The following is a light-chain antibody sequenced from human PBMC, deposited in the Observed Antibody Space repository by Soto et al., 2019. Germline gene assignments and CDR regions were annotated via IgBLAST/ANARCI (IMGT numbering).Light chain of an antibody. CDR2: AAS. CDR3: QQFKCYTIT. J-gene: IGKJ5*01. V-gene: IGKV1-9*01. CDR1: QGISSY. Sequence: MPLTQSPSVLSALEGAPVTIXSRASQGISSYLAWYQQKPGKAPKLLIYAASTLQSGVPSRFSGSGSGTEFTLTISSLQPEDFGTYYCQQFKCYTITFGQGTRVDIK.